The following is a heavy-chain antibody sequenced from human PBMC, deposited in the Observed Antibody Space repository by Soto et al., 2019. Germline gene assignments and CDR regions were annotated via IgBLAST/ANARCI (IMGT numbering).Heavy chain of an antibody. CDR1: GFTFTSSA. CDR2: IVVGSGNT. J-gene: IGHJ5*02. Sequence: ASVKVSCKASGFTFTSSAVQWVRQARRQRLEWIGWIVVGSGNTNYAQKFQERVTITRDMSTSTAYMELSSLRSEDTAVYYCAADLYYDFWSGPGWFDPWGQGTLVTVSS. D-gene: IGHD3-3*01. V-gene: IGHV1-58*01. CDR3: AADLYYDFWSGPGWFDP.